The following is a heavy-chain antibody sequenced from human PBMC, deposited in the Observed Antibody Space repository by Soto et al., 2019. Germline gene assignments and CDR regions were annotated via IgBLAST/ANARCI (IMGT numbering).Heavy chain of an antibody. V-gene: IGHV3-13*04. CDR3: ARALGPTLFDY. J-gene: IGHJ4*02. Sequence: GGSLRLSCSASGFTFSSYDMHWVRQGPGKGLEWVSAIGTAGDTNYAGSVKGRFTISRENAKNSLYLQMNSLSARDTAIYFCARALGPTLFDYWGQGTLVTVSS. CDR1: GFTFSSYD. CDR2: IGTAGDT.